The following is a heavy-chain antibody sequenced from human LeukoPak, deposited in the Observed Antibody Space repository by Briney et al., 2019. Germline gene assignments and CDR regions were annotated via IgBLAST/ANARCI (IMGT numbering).Heavy chain of an antibody. Sequence: PGGSLRLSCAASGFTFSSYGMHWVRQAPGKGLEWVAVISYDGSNKYYADSVKGRFTISRDNSKNTLYLQMNSLRAEDTAVYYCAKAGRLRFLEWRGPLDYWGQGTLVTVSS. J-gene: IGHJ4*02. CDR2: ISYDGSNK. D-gene: IGHD3-3*01. CDR3: AKAGRLRFLEWRGPLDY. V-gene: IGHV3-30*18. CDR1: GFTFSSYG.